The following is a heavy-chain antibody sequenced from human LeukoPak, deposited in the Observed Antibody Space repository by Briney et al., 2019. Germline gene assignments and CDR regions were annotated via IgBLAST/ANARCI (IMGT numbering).Heavy chain of an antibody. V-gene: IGHV5-51*01. CDR2: IYPGDSDT. J-gene: IGHJ4*02. D-gene: IGHD4-17*01. CDR3: ARLHHYGDPYYFDY. CDR1: GYSFTSYW. Sequence: GGSLEISCQGSGYSFTSYWIGWARQLPGKGREGMGIIYPGDSDTRYSPSFQRQVTISAHKSISTAYLQWSSLKASDTAMYYCARLHHYGDPYYFDYWGQGTLVTVSS.